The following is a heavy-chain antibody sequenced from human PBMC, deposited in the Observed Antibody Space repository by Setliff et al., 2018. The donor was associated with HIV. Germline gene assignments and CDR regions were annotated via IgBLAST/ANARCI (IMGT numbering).Heavy chain of an antibody. Sequence: SGPTLVNPTETLTLTCSVSGFSLSNARMGVSWIRQPPGKALEWLAHIFSDDEKSYSTSLRTRLTISKDTSKNQVVLTMTNMDPVDTATYYCARLDYGSNWFDPWGQGTLVTVSS. J-gene: IGHJ5*02. CDR2: IFSDDEK. CDR3: ARLDYGSNWFDP. D-gene: IGHD4-17*01. CDR1: GFSLSNARMG. V-gene: IGHV2-26*01.